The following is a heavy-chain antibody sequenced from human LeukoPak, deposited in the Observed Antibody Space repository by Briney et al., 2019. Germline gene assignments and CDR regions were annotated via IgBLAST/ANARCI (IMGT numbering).Heavy chain of an antibody. V-gene: IGHV3-48*02. CDR1: GFTFSSYS. J-gene: IGHJ4*02. D-gene: IGHD3-10*01. CDR3: AKVAKYYYGSETYYFFEH. CDR2: ISSSSSTL. Sequence: PGGSLRLSCAASGFTFSSYSMNWVRQAPGKGLEWVSYISSSSSTLYYADSVKGRFSISRDNAKNSLYLQMNSLRDEDTAVYYCAKVAKYYYGSETYYFFEHWGQGTPVTASS.